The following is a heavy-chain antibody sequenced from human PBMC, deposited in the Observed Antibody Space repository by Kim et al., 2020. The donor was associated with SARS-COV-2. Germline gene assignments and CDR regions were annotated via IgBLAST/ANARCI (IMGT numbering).Heavy chain of an antibody. J-gene: IGHJ4*02. CDR3: ASWGMVRGVMYY. CDR1: GFTFSSYG. V-gene: IGHV3-30*03. D-gene: IGHD3-10*01. Sequence: GGSLRLSCAASGFTFSSYGMHWVRQAPGKGLEWVAVISYDGSNKYYADSVKGRFTISRDNSKNTLYLQMNSLRAEDTAVYYCASWGMVRGVMYYWGQGTLVTVSS. CDR2: ISYDGSNK.